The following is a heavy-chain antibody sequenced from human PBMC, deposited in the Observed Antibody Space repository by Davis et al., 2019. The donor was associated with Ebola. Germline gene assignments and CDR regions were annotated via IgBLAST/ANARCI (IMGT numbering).Heavy chain of an antibody. D-gene: IGHD2-2*01. Sequence: AASVKVSCKASGYTFTSYDINWVRQATGQGLEWMGWMNPNSGNTGYAQKFQGRVTMTRNTSMSTAYMELSSLRSEDTAVYYCARTKPAGRYCSSTSCSQYYYGMDVWGQGTTVTVSS. J-gene: IGHJ6*02. V-gene: IGHV1-8*01. CDR1: GYTFTSYD. CDR2: MNPNSGNT. CDR3: ARTKPAGRYCSSTSCSQYYYGMDV.